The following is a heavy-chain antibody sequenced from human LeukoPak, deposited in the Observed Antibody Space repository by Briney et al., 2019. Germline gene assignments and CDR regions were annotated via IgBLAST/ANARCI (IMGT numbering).Heavy chain of an antibody. J-gene: IGHJ4*02. Sequence: PGGSLRLSCTASGFTLGSHDMHWVRRIPGQGLEWVAAVSSGFHAFFADSVQGRFTVSKEDARNSLYLQMNSLRAGDTPVYYCVREARGYHYTYFDYWGQGTLVTVSS. CDR1: GFTLGSHD. CDR3: VREARGYHYTYFDY. CDR2: VSSGFHA. V-gene: IGHV3-13*01. D-gene: IGHD5-18*01.